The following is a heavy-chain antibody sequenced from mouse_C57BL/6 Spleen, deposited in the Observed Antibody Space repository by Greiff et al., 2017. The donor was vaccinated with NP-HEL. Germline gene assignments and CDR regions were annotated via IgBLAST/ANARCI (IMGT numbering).Heavy chain of an antibody. CDR1: GFTFSDYG. J-gene: IGHJ1*03. CDR3: ARNYGSTPRYFDV. CDR2: ISSGSSTI. D-gene: IGHD1-1*01. V-gene: IGHV5-17*01. Sequence: EVKLVESGGGLVKPGGSLKLSCAASGFTFSDYGMHWVRQAPEKGLEWVAYISSGSSTIYYADTVKGRFTISRANAKNTLFLQMTSLRSEDTAMYYCARNYGSTPRYFDVWGTGTTVTVSS.